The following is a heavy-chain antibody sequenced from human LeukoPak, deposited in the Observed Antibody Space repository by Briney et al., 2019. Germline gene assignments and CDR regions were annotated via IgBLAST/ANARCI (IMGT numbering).Heavy chain of an antibody. Sequence: PSETLSLTCTVSGGSIGSGGYYWSWIRQHPGKGLEWIGYIYYSGSTYYNPSLKSRVTISVATSKNQFSLKLSSVTAADTAVYYCARAGYSYGYVFDYWGQGTLVTVSS. J-gene: IGHJ4*02. V-gene: IGHV4-31*03. CDR3: ARAGYSYGYVFDY. D-gene: IGHD5-18*01. CDR1: GGSIGSGGYY. CDR2: IYYSGST.